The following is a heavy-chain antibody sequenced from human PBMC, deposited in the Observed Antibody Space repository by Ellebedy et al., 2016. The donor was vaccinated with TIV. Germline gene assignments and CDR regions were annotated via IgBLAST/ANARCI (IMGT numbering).Heavy chain of an antibody. V-gene: IGHV3-23*03. Sequence: GGSLRLSCAASGFTFSSFALHWVRRPPGKGLEWLSVINSDSSSTYHADSVKGRFTITRDNSKNTLYLQMNRLRTEDTAVYYCAKGSSSGFNYDRVGFEYWGQGTLVTVSS. CDR3: AKGSSSGFNYDRVGFEY. J-gene: IGHJ4*02. CDR1: GFTFSSFA. CDR2: INSDSSST. D-gene: IGHD3-16*01.